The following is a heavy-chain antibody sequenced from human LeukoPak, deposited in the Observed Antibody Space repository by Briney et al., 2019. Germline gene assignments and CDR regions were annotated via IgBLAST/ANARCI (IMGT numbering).Heavy chain of an antibody. D-gene: IGHD5-12*01. CDR3: TRGVATTPTDY. CDR2: IRSKVYGGTT. J-gene: IGHJ4*02. CDR1: GFTVSSND. V-gene: IGHV3-49*04. Sequence: GGSLRLSCAAPGFTVSSNDMSWVRQAPGKGLEWVGFIRSKVYGGTTEYAASVKGRFTISRDDSKSIAYLQMNSLKTEDTAVYYCTRGVATTPTDYWGQGTLVTVSS.